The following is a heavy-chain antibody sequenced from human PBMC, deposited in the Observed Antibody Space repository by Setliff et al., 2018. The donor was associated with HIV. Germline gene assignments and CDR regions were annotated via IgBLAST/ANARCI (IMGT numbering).Heavy chain of an antibody. CDR3: ARDGDLYYGMDV. V-gene: IGHV3-33*08. J-gene: IGHJ6*02. D-gene: IGHD4-17*01. CDR2: IRYDGSNK. CDR1: GGSISSSNW. Sequence: LSLTCAVSGGSISSSNWWSWVRQPPGKGLEWVAFIRYDGSNKYYADSVKGRFTISRDNSKNTLYLQMNSLRAEDTAVYYCARDGDLYYGMDVWGQGTTVTVSS.